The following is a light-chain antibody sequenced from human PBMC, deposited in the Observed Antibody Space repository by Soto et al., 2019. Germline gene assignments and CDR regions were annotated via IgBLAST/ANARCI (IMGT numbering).Light chain of an antibody. V-gene: IGLV2-14*01. Sequence: QSALTLPASVSGSPGQSSTIACTGTNRDVGSYNLVSWYQQRPGEAPKLIISEVRNRPSGISYRFTGSKSGNTASLTISGLQAEDEADYYCSSYTTTSTLVFGGGTKVTVL. CDR1: NRDVGSYNL. CDR2: EVR. CDR3: SSYTTTSTLV. J-gene: IGLJ3*02.